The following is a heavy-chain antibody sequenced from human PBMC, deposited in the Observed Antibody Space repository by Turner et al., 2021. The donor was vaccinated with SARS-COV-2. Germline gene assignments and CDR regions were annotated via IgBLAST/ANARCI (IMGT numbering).Heavy chain of an antibody. CDR1: GFTFSSYN. V-gene: IGHV3-21*01. D-gene: IGHD2-2*01. CDR3: ARDPDPGINPAVY. J-gene: IGHJ4*02. CDR2: ISSSSSYI. Sequence: EVQLVESGGGLVKPGGSLRLSCAASGFTFSSYNMNWVRQAPGKGLEWVSSISSSSSYIYYADSVKGRFTISRDNAKNSLYLQMNSLRAEDTAVYYCARDPDPGINPAVYWGQGTLVTVSS.